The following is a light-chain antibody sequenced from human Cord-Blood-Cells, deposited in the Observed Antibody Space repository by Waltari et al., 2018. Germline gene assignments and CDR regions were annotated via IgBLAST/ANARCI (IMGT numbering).Light chain of an antibody. J-gene: IGKJ1*01. CDR2: GAS. CDR1: QSVSSN. Sequence: EIVMRQSPATLSVSPGERATLSCRASQSVSSNLAWYHQKPGQAPRLLIYGASPRATGIPARFSGSGSGTEFTLTISSLQSEDFAVYYCQQYNNWPRTFGQGTKVEIK. CDR3: QQYNNWPRT. V-gene: IGKV3-15*01.